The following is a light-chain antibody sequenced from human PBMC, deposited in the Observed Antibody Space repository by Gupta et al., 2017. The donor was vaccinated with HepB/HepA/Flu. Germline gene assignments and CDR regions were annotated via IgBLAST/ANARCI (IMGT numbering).Light chain of an antibody. CDR1: SGHSSHA. Sequence: HLLLPLSPSASASLPASVKLTRTLSSGHSSHAIAWHQQEPEKDPRYLMNVTSDDSHSKGDGMPDRFSASSSGADSATPTSSRKPEEDAEYYYQHAVAGSGYAFGTGTKVTVL. V-gene: IGLV4-69*01. CDR3: QHAVAGSGYA. CDR2: VTSDDSH. J-gene: IGLJ1*01.